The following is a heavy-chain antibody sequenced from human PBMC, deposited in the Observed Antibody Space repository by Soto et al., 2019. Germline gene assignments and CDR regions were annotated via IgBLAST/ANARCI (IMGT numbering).Heavy chain of an antibody. CDR3: ARDGSYYGASTPLDY. V-gene: IGHV3-21*01. J-gene: IGHJ4*02. Sequence: GGSLRLSCAASGFTFSSYSMNWVRQAPGKGLEWVSSISSSSSYIYYADSVKGRFTTSRDNAKNSLHLQMNSLRAEDTAVYYCARDGSYYGASTPLDYWGQGTLVTVSS. CDR2: ISSSSSYI. D-gene: IGHD1-26*01. CDR1: GFTFSSYS.